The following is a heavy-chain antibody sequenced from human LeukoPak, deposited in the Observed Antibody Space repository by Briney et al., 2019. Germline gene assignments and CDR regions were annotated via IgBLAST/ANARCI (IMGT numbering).Heavy chain of an antibody. CDR3: ARGPPTDYYDSSGFYYVFDY. J-gene: IGHJ4*02. D-gene: IGHD3-22*01. CDR1: GGSFSGYY. Sequence: ASETLSLTCAVYGGSFSGYYWSWIRQPPGKGLEWIGEINHSGSTNYNPSLKSRVTISVDTSKNQFSLKLSSVTAADTAVYFCARGPPTDYYDSSGFYYVFDYWGQGTLVTVSS. V-gene: IGHV4-34*01. CDR2: INHSGST.